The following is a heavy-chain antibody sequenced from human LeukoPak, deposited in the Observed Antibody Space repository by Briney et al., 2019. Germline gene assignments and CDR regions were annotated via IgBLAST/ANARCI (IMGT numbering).Heavy chain of an antibody. CDR2: IYYSGST. CDR3: ARHEQWLVRGPDY. CDR1: GGSISSSSYY. V-gene: IGHV4-39*01. Sequence: PSETLSLTCTVSGGSISSSSYYWGWIRQPPGKGLEWIGSIYYSGSTYYNPSLKSRVTISVDTSKNQFSLKPSSVTAADTAVYYCARHEQWLVRGPDYWGQGTLVTVSS. D-gene: IGHD6-19*01. J-gene: IGHJ4*02.